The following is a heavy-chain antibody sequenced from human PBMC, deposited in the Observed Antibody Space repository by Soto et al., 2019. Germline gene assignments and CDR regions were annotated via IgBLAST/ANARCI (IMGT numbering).Heavy chain of an antibody. CDR1: GFTFSLYW. CDR2: INQDGSEK. D-gene: IGHD6-6*01. J-gene: IGHJ3*02. CDR3: ARAGLRARDAFDI. Sequence: PGGSLRLSCAASGFTFSLYWMSWVRQAPGKGLEWVANINQDGSEKNYVDSIKGRFTISRDNAKNSLYLQMDSLRVEDTAVYYCARAGLRARDAFDIWGQGTMVTV. V-gene: IGHV3-7*03.